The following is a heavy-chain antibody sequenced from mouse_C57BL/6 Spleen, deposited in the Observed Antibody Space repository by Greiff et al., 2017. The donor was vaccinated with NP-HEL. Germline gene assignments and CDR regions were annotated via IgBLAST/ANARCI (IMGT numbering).Heavy chain of an antibody. CDR2: IYPRDGST. CDR3: MALDYGSS. Sequence: VQGVESDAELVKPGASVKISCKVSGYTFTDHTIHWMKQRPEQGLEWIGYIYPRDGSTKYNEKFKSKATLTVDKSSSTAYMQLSSLTSEDSAVYYCMALDYGSSWGQGTLVTVSA. J-gene: IGHJ3*01. D-gene: IGHD1-1*01. CDR1: GYTFTDHT. V-gene: IGHV1-78*01.